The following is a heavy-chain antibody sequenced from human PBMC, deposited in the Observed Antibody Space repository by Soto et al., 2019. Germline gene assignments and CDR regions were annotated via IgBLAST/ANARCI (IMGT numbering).Heavy chain of an antibody. D-gene: IGHD3-10*01. CDR1: GFTFSSYW. J-gene: IGHJ4*02. V-gene: IGHV3-74*01. CDR3: ARDLVYGSGSSDY. Sequence: EVQLVESGGGLVQPGGSLRLSCAASGFTFSSYWMHWVRQAPGKGLVWVSRIRPDGSAANYADSVQGWFTISRDNAKNTMYLQMHSLRAEDTAVYYCARDLVYGSGSSDYWGQGTLVTVSS. CDR2: IRPDGSAA.